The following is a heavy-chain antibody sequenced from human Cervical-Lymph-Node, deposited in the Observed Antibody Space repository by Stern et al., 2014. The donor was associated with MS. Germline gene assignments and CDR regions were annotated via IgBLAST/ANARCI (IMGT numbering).Heavy chain of an antibody. D-gene: IGHD6-19*01. V-gene: IGHV4-39*01. CDR3: ARLIAVAGTLWYFDL. J-gene: IGHJ2*01. CDR2: MHYSGST. Sequence: QVQLQESGPGLVRPSETLSLTCTVSGASISSSNYYWGWIRQPPGKGLEWIGSMHYSGSTYYNPSLKSRVTISVDTSKNQFFPKLSSVTAADTAVYYCARLIAVAGTLWYFDLWGRGTLVTVFS. CDR1: GASISSSNYY.